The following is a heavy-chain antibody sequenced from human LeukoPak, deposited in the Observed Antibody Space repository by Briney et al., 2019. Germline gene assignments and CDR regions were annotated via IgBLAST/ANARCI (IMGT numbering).Heavy chain of an antibody. CDR1: EFTFSDYY. CDR3: ARDRGYGSGYHFDR. J-gene: IGHJ4*02. CDR2: IDGGGTIT. V-gene: IGHV3-11*04. D-gene: IGHD3-22*01. Sequence: SGGSLRLSCGASEFTFSDYYMSWIPQASGKGLEWVSYIDGGGTITYYADSARGRFTISRDNAKNSLYLQMSNLRPEDTAVYYCARDRGYGSGYHFDRWGQGTLVTVSS.